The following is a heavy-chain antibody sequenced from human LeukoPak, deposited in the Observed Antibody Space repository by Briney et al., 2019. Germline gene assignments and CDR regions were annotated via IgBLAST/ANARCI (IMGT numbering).Heavy chain of an antibody. J-gene: IGHJ6*02. V-gene: IGHV4-4*07. Sequence: SETLSLTCTVSGGSISSYYWSWIRQPAGKGLEWIGRIYTSGSTNYNPSLKSRVTMSVDTSKNQFSLKLSSVTAADTAVYYCARVSNSIAVAGTGYYYGMDVWGQGTTVTVSS. CDR1: GGSISSYY. CDR3: ARVSNSIAVAGTGYYYGMDV. CDR2: IYTSGST. D-gene: IGHD6-19*01.